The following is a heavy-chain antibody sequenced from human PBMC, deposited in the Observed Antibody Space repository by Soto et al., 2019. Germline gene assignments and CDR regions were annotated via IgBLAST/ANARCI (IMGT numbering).Heavy chain of an antibody. CDR1: GFSFSAYW. CDR3: ASLSAPTDY. CDR2: ISADGDNG. J-gene: IGHJ4*02. D-gene: IGHD3-3*01. V-gene: IGHV3-74*01. Sequence: PGESLRLSCAASGFSFSAYWMHWVRQPPGKGLVWVSDISADGDNGGYADSVKGRFTISRDNAKKTLYLEMNNLRVADTGVYYCASLSAPTDYWGQGTLVTVSS.